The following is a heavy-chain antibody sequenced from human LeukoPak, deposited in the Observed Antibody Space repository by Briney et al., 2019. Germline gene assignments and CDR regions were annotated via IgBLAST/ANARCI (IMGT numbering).Heavy chain of an antibody. CDR1: GFTFSSYG. V-gene: IGHV1-18*01. J-gene: IGHJ4*02. Sequence: ASVKVSCKGSGFTFSSYGISWVRQAPGQGLEGMGGISSSSGNTNYAQKFQGRVTMTTDKSTSTAYMELRSLRSDDTAVYYCAREHPPFGELWNDYWGQGTPVTVSS. CDR3: AREHPPFGELWNDY. CDR2: ISSSSGNT. D-gene: IGHD3-10*01.